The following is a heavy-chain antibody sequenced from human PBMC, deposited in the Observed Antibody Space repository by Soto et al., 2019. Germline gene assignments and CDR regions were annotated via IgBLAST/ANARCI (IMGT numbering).Heavy chain of an antibody. CDR2: IIPILGIA. CDR1: GGTFSSYT. CDR3: ASPDGYGDPLHFQH. J-gene: IGHJ1*01. Sequence: QVQLVQSGAEVKKPGSSVKVSCKASGGTFSSYTISWVRQAPGQGLEWMGRIIPILGIANYAQKFQGRVPITADKSTSTAYMKLCSQRSEDTAVYYCASPDGYGDPLHFQHWGQGTLVTVSS. D-gene: IGHD4-17*01. V-gene: IGHV1-69*02.